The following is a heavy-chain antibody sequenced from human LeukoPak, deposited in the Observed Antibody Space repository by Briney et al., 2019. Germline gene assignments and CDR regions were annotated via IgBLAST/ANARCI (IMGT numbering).Heavy chain of an antibody. CDR1: RFTFSNAW. CDR2: IKSKTDGGTT. CDR3: TTAPYVEVFSGTYDY. J-gene: IGHJ4*02. Sequence: PGGSLRLSCAASRFTFSNAWTSWVRQAPGKGLEWVGRIKSKTDGGTTDYAAPVKGRFTISRDDSKNTLYLQMNSLKTEDTAVYYCTTAPYVEVFSGTYDYWGQGTLVTVSS. D-gene: IGHD6-13*01. V-gene: IGHV3-15*01.